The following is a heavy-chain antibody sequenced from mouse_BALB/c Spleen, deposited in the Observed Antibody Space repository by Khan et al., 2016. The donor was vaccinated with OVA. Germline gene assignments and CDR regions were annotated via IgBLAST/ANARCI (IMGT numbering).Heavy chain of an antibody. D-gene: IGHD2-1*01. CDR3: ARNGNCWYFDV. CDR1: GYTFTNYG. J-gene: IGHJ1*01. CDR2: INTYTGEP. V-gene: IGHV9-3-1*01. Sequence: QIQLVQSGPELKKPGETVKISCKASGYTFTNYGMNWVKQAPGKGLKWMGWINTYTGEPTYADDFKGRFAFSLETSASTASLQINNLKNEDTATYCCARNGNCWYFDVWGAGTTVTVSS.